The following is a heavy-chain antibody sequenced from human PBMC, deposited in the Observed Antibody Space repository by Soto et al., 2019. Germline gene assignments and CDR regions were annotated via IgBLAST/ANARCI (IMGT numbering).Heavy chain of an antibody. CDR2: IYYTGST. J-gene: IGHJ4*02. CDR1: GGSISSYY. D-gene: IGHD2-15*01. CDR3: ARAKKYGGSSGGWFDY. V-gene: IGHV4-59*01. Sequence: KPSETLSLTCAVSGGSISSYYWSWIRQPPGKGLECIGYIYYTGSTNYNPSLKSRVTISVDVSKNQFSLKLRSVTAADTAVYYCARAKKYGGSSGGWFDYWGQGALVTVYS.